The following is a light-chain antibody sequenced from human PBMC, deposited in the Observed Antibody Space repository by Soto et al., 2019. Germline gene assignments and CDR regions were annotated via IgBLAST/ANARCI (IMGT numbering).Light chain of an antibody. CDR3: SSYRNTITLYV. CDR2: EVH. J-gene: IGLJ1*01. V-gene: IGLV2-14*01. CDR1: SSDVGGYDY. Sequence: QSALAQPASMSGSPGQSITISCTGTSSDVGGYDYVSWYQQHPGKAPKLMIYEVHNRPSGVSNRFSGSKSGSTASLTISGLQAEDEADYYCSSYRNTITLYVFGTGTKLTVL.